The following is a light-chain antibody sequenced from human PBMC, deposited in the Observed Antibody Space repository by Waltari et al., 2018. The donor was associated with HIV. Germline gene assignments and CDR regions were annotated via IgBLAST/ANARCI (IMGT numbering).Light chain of an antibody. Sequence: DIQMTQSQFSVSASLGDRVTLTCRASHIGSWLGWYQQKPGKAPKFLIYAASTLQSGVPSRFSGSISGTNFTLTINSLQPEDFASYYCQQSNSFPSFTFGGGTKVEIK. CDR3: QQSNSFPSFT. CDR2: AAS. V-gene: IGKV1-12*02. J-gene: IGKJ4*01. CDR1: HIGSW.